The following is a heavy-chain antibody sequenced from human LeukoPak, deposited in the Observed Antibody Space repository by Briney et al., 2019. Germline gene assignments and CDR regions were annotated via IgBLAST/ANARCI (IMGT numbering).Heavy chain of an antibody. D-gene: IGHD6-19*01. CDR1: GDSVSSNSAA. CDR3: ARGAWTSGRPLDY. CDR2: TYYRSNWYN. V-gene: IGHV6-1*01. J-gene: IGHJ4*02. Sequence: SQTLSLTCAISGDSVSSNSAAWNWIRQSPSSGLGWLGRTYYRSNWYNEYAVSVKSRVSINPDTPKNQFSLQLNSVTPEDTAVYFCARGAWTSGRPLDYWGQGTLVTVSS.